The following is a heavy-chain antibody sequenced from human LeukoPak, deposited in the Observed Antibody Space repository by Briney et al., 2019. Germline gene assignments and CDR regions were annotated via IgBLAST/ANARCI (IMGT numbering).Heavy chain of an antibody. V-gene: IGHV1-18*01. CDR3: ARLRYGSGSYSLDY. D-gene: IGHD3-10*01. Sequence: ASVKVSCKASGYTSTSYGISWVRQAPGQGLEWMGWISAYNGNTNYAQKLQGRVTMTTDTSTSTAYMELRSLRSDDTAVYYCARLRYGSGSYSLDYWGQGTLVTVSS. J-gene: IGHJ4*02. CDR2: ISAYNGNT. CDR1: GYTSTSYG.